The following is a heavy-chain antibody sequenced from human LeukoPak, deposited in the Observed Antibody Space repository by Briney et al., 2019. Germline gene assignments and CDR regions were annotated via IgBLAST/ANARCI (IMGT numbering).Heavy chain of an antibody. V-gene: IGHV4-59*08. CDR3: ARRRDGYNFGSFYFDY. CDR2: IYYSGST. CDR1: GGSISSYY. D-gene: IGHD5-24*01. J-gene: IGHJ4*02. Sequence: SETLSLTCTVSGGSISSYYWSWIRQPPGKGLEWIGYIYYSGSTNYNASLMSRVTISVDTSKNQFSLSLNSVTAADTAVYYCARRRDGYNFGSFYFDYWGQGILVTVSS.